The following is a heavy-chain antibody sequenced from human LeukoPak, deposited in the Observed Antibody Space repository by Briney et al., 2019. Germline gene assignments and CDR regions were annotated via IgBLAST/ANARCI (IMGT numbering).Heavy chain of an antibody. D-gene: IGHD2-15*01. V-gene: IGHV4-39*07. CDR1: GGSISSDY. J-gene: IGHJ6*03. Sequence: SETLSLTCTVSGGSISSDYWGWIRQPPGKGLGWIGSIHYSGSTNYNPSLKSRDTISVDTSKNQFSLKLSSVTAADPAVYYCARGYCSGGSCYSYYYYNYMDVWGKGTTVTVSS. CDR2: IHYSGST. CDR3: ARGYCSGGSCYSYYYYNYMDV.